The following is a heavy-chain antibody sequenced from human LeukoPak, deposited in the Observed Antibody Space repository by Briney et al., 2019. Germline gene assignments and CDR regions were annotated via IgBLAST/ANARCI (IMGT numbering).Heavy chain of an antibody. J-gene: IGHJ4*02. CDR3: AREGYSSGWYSVDY. CDR2: INPNSGGT. V-gene: IGHV1-2*02. CDR1: GGTFSSYA. Sequence: ASVKVSCKASGGTFSSYAISWVRQAPGQGLEWMGWINPNSGGTNYAQKFQGRVTMTRDTSISTAYMELSRLRSDDTAVYYCAREGYSSGWYSVDYWGQGTLVTVSS. D-gene: IGHD6-19*01.